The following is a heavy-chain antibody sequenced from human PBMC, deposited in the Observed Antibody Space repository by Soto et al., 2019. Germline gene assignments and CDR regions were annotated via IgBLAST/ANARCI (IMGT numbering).Heavy chain of an antibody. V-gene: IGHV1-46*01. CDR3: ARGYYYESSGPFSPAMDV. Sequence: ASVKVSCKASGYTFTSYYMHWVRQAPGQGLEWMGIINPSGGSTSYAQKFQGRVAMTRDTSTSTVYMELSSLRSEDTAVYYCARGYYYESSGPFSPAMDVWGQGTTVTVSS. CDR1: GYTFTSYY. CDR2: INPSGGST. J-gene: IGHJ6*02. D-gene: IGHD3-22*01.